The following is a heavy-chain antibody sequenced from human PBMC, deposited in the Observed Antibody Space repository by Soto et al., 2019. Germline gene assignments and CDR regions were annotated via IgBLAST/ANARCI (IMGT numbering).Heavy chain of an antibody. CDR1: GGSIRGSDDY. CDR3: AKTPTGYYDS. Sequence: SETLSLTCSVSGGSIRGSDDYWGWIRQSPGKGLEYIGSVFYTGSAYYNPSFKSRVSIVADTSTNRFFLNLKSVTATDRGVYYCAKTPTGYYDSWGQGILVTVSS. J-gene: IGHJ4*02. V-gene: IGHV4-39*02. CDR2: VFYTGSA. D-gene: IGHD2-8*02.